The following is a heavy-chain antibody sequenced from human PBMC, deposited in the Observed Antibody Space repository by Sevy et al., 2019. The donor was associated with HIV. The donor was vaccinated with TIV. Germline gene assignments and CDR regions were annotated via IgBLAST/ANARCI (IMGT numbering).Heavy chain of an antibody. D-gene: IGHD2-15*01. J-gene: IGHJ4*02. CDR1: GYNFGSYD. V-gene: IGHV1-8*01. CDR2: INPKRGHA. Sequence: ASVKVSCKASGYNFGSYDMSWVRLATGQGPEWMGWINPKRGHAAYAQKFHGRVTMTTDAPTNTAYMELNSLTSEDTAVYYCARGGSLDYWGQGTLVTVSS. CDR3: ARGGSLDY.